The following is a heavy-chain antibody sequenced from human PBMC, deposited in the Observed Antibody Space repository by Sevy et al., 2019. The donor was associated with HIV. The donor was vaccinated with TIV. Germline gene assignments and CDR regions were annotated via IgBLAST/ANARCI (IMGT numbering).Heavy chain of an antibody. CDR2: IIPIFGTA. D-gene: IGHD1-26*01. CDR3: ARDLDSGGYGVWFDP. CDR1: GGTFSSYA. J-gene: IGHJ5*02. Sequence: ASVKVSCKASGGTFSSYAISWVRQAPGQGLEWMGGIIPIFGTANYAQKFQGRVTITADESTSTAYMELSSLRSEDTAVYYCARDLDSGGYGVWFDPWGQGTLVTVSS. V-gene: IGHV1-69*13.